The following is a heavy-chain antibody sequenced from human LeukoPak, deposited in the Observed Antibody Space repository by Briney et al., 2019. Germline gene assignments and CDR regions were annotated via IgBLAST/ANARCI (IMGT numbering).Heavy chain of an antibody. CDR3: ARLAVAYFDS. CDR1: GFTVGSNY. J-gene: IGHJ4*02. CDR2: IYPGGTT. D-gene: IGHD6-19*01. Sequence: GGSLRLSCAASGFTVGSNYMGWVRQAPGKGLEWVSVIYPGGTTYYPDSVKGRFTISRDNSKNTLFLQMDSLRAEDTAVYYCARLAVAYFDSWDQGTLASVSS. V-gene: IGHV3-66*04.